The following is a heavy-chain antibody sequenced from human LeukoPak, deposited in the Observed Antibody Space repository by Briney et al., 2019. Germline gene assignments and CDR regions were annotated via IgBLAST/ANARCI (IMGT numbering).Heavy chain of an antibody. J-gene: IGHJ4*02. CDR3: ANDTTPLGGYGGYGHY. V-gene: IGHV3-43*02. CDR2: ISGDGYGT. CDR1: GFTFADYA. Sequence: PGRSLRLSCAASGFTFADYAMHWVRQAPGKGLEWVSRISGDGYGTYYADSVKGRFTISRDNTENSLYLQMNSLRTEDTAFYYSANDTTPLGGYGGYGHYWGQGTLVTVSS. D-gene: IGHD5-12*01.